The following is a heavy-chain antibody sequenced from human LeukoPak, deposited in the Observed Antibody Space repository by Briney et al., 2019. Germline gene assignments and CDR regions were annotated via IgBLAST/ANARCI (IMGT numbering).Heavy chain of an antibody. CDR1: GFTFSSYT. CDR2: ITSSSSFI. Sequence: GGSLRLSCAASGFTFSSYTMNWVRQAPGKGLEWVSSITSSSSFIYYADSLKGRFTISRDNAKNSLYLQMNSLRAEDTAVYYCARRRRGYYLGGYYFDYWGQGTLVTVSS. V-gene: IGHV3-21*01. J-gene: IGHJ4*02. CDR3: ARRRRGYYLGGYYFDY. D-gene: IGHD3-22*01.